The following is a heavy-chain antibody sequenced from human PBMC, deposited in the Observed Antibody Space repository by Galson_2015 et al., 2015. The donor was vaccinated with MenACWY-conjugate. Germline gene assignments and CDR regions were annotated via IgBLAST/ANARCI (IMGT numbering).Heavy chain of an antibody. J-gene: IGHJ5*01. CDR3: ARNLAGQSGRYRWFVS. CDR1: GFTFSFHW. Sequence: SLRLSCAASGFTFSFHWMSWVRQAPGKGLEWVANIKQDGSEKYYVDSVKGRFIISRDNTKNSLYLQMNSLRGEDTAVYYCARNLAGQSGRYRWFVSWGQGTLVTVSS. CDR2: IKQDGSEK. D-gene: IGHD3-16*02. V-gene: IGHV3-7*03.